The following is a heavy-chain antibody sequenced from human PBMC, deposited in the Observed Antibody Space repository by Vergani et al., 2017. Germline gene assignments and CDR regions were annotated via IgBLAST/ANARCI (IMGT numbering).Heavy chain of an antibody. CDR2: INPSGGST. CDR3: ARDENTMIVVADINHYNWIDP. Sequence: QVQLVQSGAEVKKPGASVKVSCKASGYTFTSYYMHWVRQAPGQGLEWMGIINPSGGSTSYAQKFQGRVTMTRDTSTSTVYMELSSLRSEDTAVYYCARDENTMIVVADINHYNWIDPWGQGTLVTVSS. V-gene: IGHV1-46*03. CDR1: GYTFTSYY. J-gene: IGHJ5*02. D-gene: IGHD3-22*01.